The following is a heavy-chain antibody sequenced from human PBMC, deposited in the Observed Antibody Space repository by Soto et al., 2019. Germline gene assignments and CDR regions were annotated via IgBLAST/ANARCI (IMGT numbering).Heavy chain of an antibody. CDR2: IYPGDSDT. V-gene: IGHV5-51*01. Sequence: GASLKISCKGSGYSFISSWIGWVRQMPGKGLEWMGIIYPGDSDTRYSPSFQGQVTISADKSISTAYLQWSRLKASDTAMYYCARLGGWGHCSNTRCYTLDDWGQGTPVTVSS. CDR3: ARLGGWGHCSNTRCYTLDD. D-gene: IGHD2-2*02. CDR1: GYSFISSW. J-gene: IGHJ4*02.